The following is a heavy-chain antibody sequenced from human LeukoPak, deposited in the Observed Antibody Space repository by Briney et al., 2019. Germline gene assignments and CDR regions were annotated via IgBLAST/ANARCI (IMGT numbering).Heavy chain of an antibody. CDR1: GFTFSSYW. CDR3: ARGVAGYCTNGVCYTLDY. CDR2: IISDGSST. D-gene: IGHD2-8*01. J-gene: IGHJ4*02. Sequence: LAGGSLRLSCAASGFTFSSYWMHWVRQAPGKGLVWVSRIISDGSSTSYADSGKGRFTISRDNAKNTLYLQMNSLRAEDTAVYYCARGVAGYCTNGVCYTLDYWGQGTLVTVSS. V-gene: IGHV3-74*01.